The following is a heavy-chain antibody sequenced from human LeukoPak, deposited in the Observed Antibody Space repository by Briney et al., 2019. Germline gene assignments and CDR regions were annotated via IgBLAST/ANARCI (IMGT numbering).Heavy chain of an antibody. J-gene: IGHJ4*02. CDR1: GGSISSSSYY. D-gene: IGHD2-21*02. Sequence: KTSETLSLTCTVSGGSISSSSYYWGWIRQPPGKGLEWIGSIYYSGSTYYNPSLKSRVTISVDTSKNQFSLKLTSVTAADTAVYYCARELDNCGGDCYLDYWGQGTLVTVSS. V-gene: IGHV4-39*07. CDR2: IYYSGST. CDR3: ARELDNCGGDCYLDY.